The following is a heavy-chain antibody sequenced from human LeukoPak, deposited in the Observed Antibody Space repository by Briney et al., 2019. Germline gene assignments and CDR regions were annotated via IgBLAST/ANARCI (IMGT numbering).Heavy chain of an antibody. CDR1: GFTFSSYA. Sequence: GGSLGLSCAASGFTFSSYAMSWVRQAPGKGLEWVSAISATGYTTYYADSVKGWFTISTDNSKSTVYLQMNSLRAEDTAVYYCARGGGHHHFDYWGQGTLVTVSS. CDR2: ISATGYTT. D-gene: IGHD1-14*01. V-gene: IGHV3-23*01. CDR3: ARGGGHHHFDY. J-gene: IGHJ4*02.